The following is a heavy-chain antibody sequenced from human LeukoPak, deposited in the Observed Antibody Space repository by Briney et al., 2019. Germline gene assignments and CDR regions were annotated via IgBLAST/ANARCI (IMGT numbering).Heavy chain of an antibody. CDR3: ARVYASGSYYRGMDV. CDR2: ISSSSTYI. Sequence: PGGSLRLSCAASGFTFSSYAMNWVRQAPGKGLEWVSSISSSSTYIYHAESVKGRFTISRDNAKNSLYLQMNSLRAEATAVYYCARVYASGSYYRGMDVWGQGTTVTVSS. D-gene: IGHD3-10*01. V-gene: IGHV3-21*06. J-gene: IGHJ6*02. CDR1: GFTFSSYA.